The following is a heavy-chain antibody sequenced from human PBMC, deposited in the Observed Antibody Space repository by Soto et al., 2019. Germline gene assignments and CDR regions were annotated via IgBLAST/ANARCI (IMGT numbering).Heavy chain of an antibody. CDR2: ISYDGSNK. CDR3: AKVSSGWYRFFDY. J-gene: IGHJ4*02. CDR1: GFTFSSYG. D-gene: IGHD6-19*01. V-gene: IGHV3-30*18. Sequence: QVPLVESGGGVVQPGRSLRLSCAASGFTFSSYGMHWVRQAPGKGLEWVAVISYDGSNKYYADSVKDRFTISRDNSKNTLYLQMNSLRAEDTAVYYCAKVSSGWYRFFDYWGQGTLVTVSS.